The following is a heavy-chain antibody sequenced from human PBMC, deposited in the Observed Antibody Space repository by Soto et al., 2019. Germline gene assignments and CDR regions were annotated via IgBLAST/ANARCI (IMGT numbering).Heavy chain of an antibody. J-gene: IGHJ4*02. Sequence: SETLSLTCTVSGGSISSGGYYWSWIRQHPGKGLEWIGYIYYSGSTYYNPSLKSRVTISVDTSKNQFSLKLSSVTAADTAVYYCARLAYCGGDCSQTGHHFDYWGQGTLVTVSS. V-gene: IGHV4-31*03. CDR2: IYYSGST. CDR3: ARLAYCGGDCSQTGHHFDY. D-gene: IGHD2-21*02. CDR1: GGSISSGGYY.